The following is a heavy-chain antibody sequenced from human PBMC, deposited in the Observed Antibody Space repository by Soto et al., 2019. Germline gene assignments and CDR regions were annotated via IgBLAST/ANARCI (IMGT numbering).Heavy chain of an antibody. Sequence: QVQLVQSGAEVKKPGASVKVSCKASSYTFASYGISWVRQAPGQGLEWMGWISAYNGNTNYAQKLQGRVTMTTDTSTRTAYMERRSLRSDDTAVYYCARVIAAAADFDYWGQGTLVTVSS. CDR2: ISAYNGNT. J-gene: IGHJ4*02. D-gene: IGHD6-13*01. CDR3: ARVIAAAADFDY. V-gene: IGHV1-18*01. CDR1: SYTFASYG.